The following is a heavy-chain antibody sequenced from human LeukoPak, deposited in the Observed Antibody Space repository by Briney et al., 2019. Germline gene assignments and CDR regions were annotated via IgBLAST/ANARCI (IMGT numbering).Heavy chain of an antibody. J-gene: IGHJ5*02. V-gene: IGHV1-69*06. Sequence: SVKVSCKASGGTLSSYAISWVRHAPGQGLEWMGGIIPMFGTANYAQKFQGRGTITADKSTSNDYMELGSLSPEDTAVYYCDRSGGSRNGDFWRGYYVRWFDPWGQGTLVTVSS. CDR1: GGTLSSYA. CDR2: IIPMFGTA. CDR3: DRSGGSRNGDFWRGYYVRWFDP. D-gene: IGHD3-3*01.